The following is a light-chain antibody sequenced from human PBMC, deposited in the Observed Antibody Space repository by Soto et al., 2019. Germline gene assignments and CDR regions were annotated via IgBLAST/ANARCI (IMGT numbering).Light chain of an antibody. CDR3: QKYDSAPWT. Sequence: DLQMTQSPSSLSASVGDSVTITCRASQGISNFLAWYQQKPGKVPKLLIYAAFTFQSGVPSRFSGSGSATDFTLTISSLQPEDVATYYCQKYDSAPWTFGQGTKVEIK. CDR2: AAF. CDR1: QGISNF. J-gene: IGKJ1*01. V-gene: IGKV1-27*01.